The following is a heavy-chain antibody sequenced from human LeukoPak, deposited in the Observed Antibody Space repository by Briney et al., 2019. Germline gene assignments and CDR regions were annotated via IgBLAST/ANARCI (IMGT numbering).Heavy chain of an antibody. CDR3: ARVPLKSDSDYFDY. V-gene: IGHV4-39*07. CDR1: GGSISSSSYY. CDR2: IYYSGST. J-gene: IGHJ4*02. D-gene: IGHD2-21*02. Sequence: SETLSLTCTVSGGSISSSSYYWGWIRQPPGKGLEWIGSIYYSGSTYYNPSFKSRVTISVDTSKNQFSLKLSSVTAADTAVYYCARVPLKSDSDYFDYWGQGTLVSVSS.